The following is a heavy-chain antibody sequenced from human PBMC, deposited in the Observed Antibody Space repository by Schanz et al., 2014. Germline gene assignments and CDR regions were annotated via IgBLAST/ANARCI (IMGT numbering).Heavy chain of an antibody. J-gene: IGHJ5*02. Sequence: EVQLAESGGGLVQPGGSLRLSCAASGFTFSSYAMSWVRQAPGKGLLWVSAISGSGGSTYYADSVKGRFTISRDNAENTLFLQMNSLRPEDTAVYYCARGRVLESWGQGTLVTASS. V-gene: IGHV3-23*04. CDR3: ARGRVLES. CDR2: ISGSGGST. D-gene: IGHD1-1*01. CDR1: GFTFSSYA.